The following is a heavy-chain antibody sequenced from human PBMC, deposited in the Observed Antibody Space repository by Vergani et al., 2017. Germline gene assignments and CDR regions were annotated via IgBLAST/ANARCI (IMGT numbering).Heavy chain of an antibody. CDR1: GGSISSGGYY. Sequence: QVQLQQWGAGLLKPSETLSLTCAVYGGSISSGGYYWSWIRQHPGKGLEWIGYIYYSGSTYYNPSLKSRVTISVDTSKNQFSLKLSSVTAADTAVYYCARDCSSTSCYFDYWGQGTLVTVSS. V-gene: IGHV4-31*11. CDR2: IYYSGST. D-gene: IGHD2-2*01. J-gene: IGHJ4*02. CDR3: ARDCSSTSCYFDY.